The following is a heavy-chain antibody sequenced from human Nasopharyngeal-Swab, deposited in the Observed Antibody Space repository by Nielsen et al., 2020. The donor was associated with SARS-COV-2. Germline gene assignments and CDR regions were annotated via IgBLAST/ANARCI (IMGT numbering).Heavy chain of an antibody. CDR2: IYYSGST. J-gene: IGHJ4*02. V-gene: IGHV4-59*01. D-gene: IGHD1-26*01. CDR1: GGSISSYY. CDR3: ARVGGSYAHYFDY. Sequence: GSLRLSCTVSGGSISSYYWSWIRQPPGKGLGWIGYIYYSGSTNYNPSLKSRVTISVDTSKNQFSLKLSSVTAADTAVYYCARVGGSYAHYFDYWGQGTLVTVSS.